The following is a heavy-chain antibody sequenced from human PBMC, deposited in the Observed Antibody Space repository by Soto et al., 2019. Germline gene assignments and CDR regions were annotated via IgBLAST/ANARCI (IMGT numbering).Heavy chain of an antibody. CDR3: ARADCSGGSCPFDY. CDR1: GGSISTYY. CDR2: INYSGST. Sequence: SETLSLTCTVSGGSISTYYWSWMRQPPRNRLEWIGYINYSGSTNYNPSLKSRVTKSVDTSKNQFSLILSSVTAADTAVYYCARADCSGGSCPFDYWGQGIQVTVSS. J-gene: IGHJ4*02. D-gene: IGHD2-15*01. V-gene: IGHV4-59*01.